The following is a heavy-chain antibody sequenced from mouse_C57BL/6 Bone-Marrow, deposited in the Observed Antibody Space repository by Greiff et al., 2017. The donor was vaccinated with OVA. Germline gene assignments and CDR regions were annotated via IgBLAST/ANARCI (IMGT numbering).Heavy chain of an antibody. D-gene: IGHD2-4*01. CDR1: GYTLTDYY. CDR3: ARSEDYGYFDY. J-gene: IGHJ2*01. V-gene: IGHV1-26*01. Sequence: VQLQQSGPELVKPGASVKISCKASGYTLTDYYMNWVKQSHGKSLEWIGDINPNNGGTSYNQKFKGKATLTVDKSSSTAYMELRSLTSEDSAVYYCARSEDYGYFDYWGQGTTLTVSS. CDR2: INPNNGGT.